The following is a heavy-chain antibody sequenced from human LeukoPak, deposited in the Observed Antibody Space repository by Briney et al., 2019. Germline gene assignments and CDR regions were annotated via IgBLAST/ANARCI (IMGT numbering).Heavy chain of an antibody. CDR2: ISAYNGNT. CDR3: ARAEVVTAIPRLFDY. V-gene: IGHV1-18*01. J-gene: IGHJ4*02. Sequence: ASVKVSCKASGYTFTSYGISWVRQAPGQGLEWMGWISAYNGNTNYAQKLQGRVTMTTDTSTSTAYMELRSLRSDDTAVYYCARAEVVTAIPRLFDYWGQGTLVTVSS. D-gene: IGHD2-21*02. CDR1: GYTFTSYG.